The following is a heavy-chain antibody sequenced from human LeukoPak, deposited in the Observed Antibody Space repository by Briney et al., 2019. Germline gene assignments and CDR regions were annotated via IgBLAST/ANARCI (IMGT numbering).Heavy chain of an antibody. CDR1: GFTFDDYA. V-gene: IGHV3-9*01. Sequence: GRSLRLSCAASGFTFDDYAMHWVRQAPEKGLELVSGISWNSGSIGYADSVKGRFAISRDNAKNSLYLQMNSLRAEDTALYYCAKDSSSSWYYFDYWGQGTLVTVSS. CDR2: ISWNSGSI. J-gene: IGHJ4*02. CDR3: AKDSSSSWYYFDY. D-gene: IGHD6-13*01.